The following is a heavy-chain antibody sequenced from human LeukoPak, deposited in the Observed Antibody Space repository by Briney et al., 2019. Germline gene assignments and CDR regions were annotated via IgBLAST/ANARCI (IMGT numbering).Heavy chain of an antibody. CDR3: ARDLLPYYYYYYMDV. Sequence: PGGSLRLSCAGSGFTFSRYSMIWVRQAPGKGLECVSSISSTSSHIYDADSVTGRFSISRDNARNSLSLQMNSLRVEDTAVYYCARDLLPYYYYYYMDVWGKGTTVTVSS. CDR2: ISSTSSHI. J-gene: IGHJ6*03. V-gene: IGHV3-21*01. CDR1: GFTFSRYS.